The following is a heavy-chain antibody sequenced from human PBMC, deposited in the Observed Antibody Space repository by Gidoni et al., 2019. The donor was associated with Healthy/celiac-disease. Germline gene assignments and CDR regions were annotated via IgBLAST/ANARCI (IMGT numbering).Heavy chain of an antibody. J-gene: IGHJ4*02. CDR3: ARDFGIVGGRGY. CDR2: ISSSSSYI. Sequence: EVQLVESGGGLVKPGGSLRLSCAASGFTFSSYSMNWVRQAPGKGLAWVSSISSSSSYIYYADSVKGRFTISRDNAKNSLYLQMNSLRAEDTAVYYCARDFGIVGGRGYWGQGTLVTVSS. V-gene: IGHV3-21*01. CDR1: GFTFSSYS. D-gene: IGHD1-26*01.